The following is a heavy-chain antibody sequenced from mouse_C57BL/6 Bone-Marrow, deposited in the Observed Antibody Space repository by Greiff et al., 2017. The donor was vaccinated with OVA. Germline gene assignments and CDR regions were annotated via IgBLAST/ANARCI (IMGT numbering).Heavy chain of an antibody. V-gene: IGHV1-54*01. CDR2: INPSNGGT. Sequence: QVQLQQSGAELVRPGTSVKVSCKASGYAFTNYLIEWVKQRPGQGLEWIGNINPSNGGTNYNEKFKSKATLTVDKSSSTAYMQLSSLTSEDSAVYYCARRIYYDYEGFAYWGQGTLVTVSA. CDR1: GYAFTNYL. CDR3: ARRIYYDYEGFAY. D-gene: IGHD2-4*01. J-gene: IGHJ3*01.